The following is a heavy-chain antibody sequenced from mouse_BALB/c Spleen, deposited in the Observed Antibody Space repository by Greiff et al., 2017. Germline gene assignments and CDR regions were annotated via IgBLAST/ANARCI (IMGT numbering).Heavy chain of an antibody. CDR3: ARRTVGFDY. Sequence: EVKLMESGPGLVKPSQSLSLTCTVTGYSITSDYAWNWIRQFPGNKLEWMGYISYSGSTSYNPSLKSRISITRDTSKNQFFLQLNSVTTEDTATYYGARRTVGFDYWGQGTTLTVSS. J-gene: IGHJ2*01. D-gene: IGHD1-1*01. V-gene: IGHV3-2*02. CDR1: GYSITSDYA. CDR2: ISYSGST.